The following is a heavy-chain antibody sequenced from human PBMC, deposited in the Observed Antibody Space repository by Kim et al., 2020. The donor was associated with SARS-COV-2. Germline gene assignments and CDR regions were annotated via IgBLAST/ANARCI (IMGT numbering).Heavy chain of an antibody. D-gene: IGHD1-20*01. CDR2: INPSGGST. V-gene: IGHV1-46*01. CDR3: ATSNNWTSYYYYYGMDV. Sequence: ASVKVSCKASGYTFTSYYMHWVRQAPGQGLEWMGIINPSGGSTSYAQKFQGRVTMTRDTSTSTVYMELSSLRSEDTAVYYCATSNNWTSYYYYYGMDVWGQGSTVTVSS. CDR1: GYTFTSYY. J-gene: IGHJ6*02.